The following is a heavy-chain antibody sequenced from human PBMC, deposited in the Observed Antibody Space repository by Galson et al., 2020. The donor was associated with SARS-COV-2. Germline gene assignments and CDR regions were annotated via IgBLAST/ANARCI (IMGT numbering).Heavy chain of an antibody. Sequence: GGSLRLSCTASEFTFSAYWMTWFRQAPGKGLEWVASISQDGSEKYYVDSVEGRLAISRDNAKNSLSLQMNGLRAEDTAVYHCARDKSYVRYWGQGTLVTVSS. CDR3: ARDKSYVRY. CDR2: ISQDGSEK. V-gene: IGHV3-7*03. CDR1: EFTFSAYW. D-gene: IGHD3-10*02. J-gene: IGHJ4*02.